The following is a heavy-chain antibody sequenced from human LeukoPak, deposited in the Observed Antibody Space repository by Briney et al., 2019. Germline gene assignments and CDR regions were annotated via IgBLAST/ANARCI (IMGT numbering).Heavy chain of an antibody. J-gene: IGHJ4*02. CDR1: GFPFSGNA. CDR3: AKALSWWATADY. CDR2: VGGDEKA. Sequence: PGGSLRLSCAASGFPFSGNAMSWVRQAPGRGLEWVSGVGGDEKAHYADFVRGRFTISRDNSKKTVYLQMNSLTVEDTAVYYYAKALSWWATADYWGQGVPVS. D-gene: IGHD2-15*01. V-gene: IGHV3-23*01.